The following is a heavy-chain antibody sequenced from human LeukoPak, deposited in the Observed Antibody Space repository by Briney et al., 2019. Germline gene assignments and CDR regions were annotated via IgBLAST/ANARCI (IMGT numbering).Heavy chain of an antibody. CDR1: GFTFGDYA. Sequence: GGSLRLSCTASGFTFGDYAMSWFRQAPGKGLEWVGFIRSKAYGGTTEHAASVKGRFTISRDDSTSIAYLQMNSLKTEDTAVYYCTRDEGGSYYLEYFQHWGQGTLVTVSS. V-gene: IGHV3-49*03. CDR3: TRDEGGSYYLEYFQH. D-gene: IGHD1-26*01. CDR2: IRSKAYGGTT. J-gene: IGHJ1*01.